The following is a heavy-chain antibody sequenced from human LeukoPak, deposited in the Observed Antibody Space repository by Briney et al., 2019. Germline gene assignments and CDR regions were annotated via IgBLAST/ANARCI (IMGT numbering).Heavy chain of an antibody. V-gene: IGHV4-59*01. CDR2: IYYSGST. CDR1: GGSISSYY. Sequence: PSETLSLTCTVSGGSISSYYWSWIRQPPGKGLEWIGYIYYSGSTNYNPSLKSRVTISVDTSKNQFTLKLSSVTAADTAVYYCARDTVVTATGRWFDPWGQGTLVTVSS. D-gene: IGHD2-21*02. CDR3: ARDTVVTATGRWFDP. J-gene: IGHJ5*02.